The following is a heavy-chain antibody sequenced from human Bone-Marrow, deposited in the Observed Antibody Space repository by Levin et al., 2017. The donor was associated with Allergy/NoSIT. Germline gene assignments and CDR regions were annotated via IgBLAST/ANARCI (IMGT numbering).Heavy chain of an antibody. CDR3: ARDEMVLDV. Sequence: LSLTCAASGFTLPSYSVNWIRQAPGKGLQWVSSISSSSSHKNYADSVTGRFTISRDNAKNSVYLQMNRLRGEDTAVYYCARDEMVLDVWGQGTTVTVSS. V-gene: IGHV3-21*06. CDR1: GFTLPSYS. J-gene: IGHJ6*02. CDR2: ISSSSSHK. D-gene: IGHD2-8*01.